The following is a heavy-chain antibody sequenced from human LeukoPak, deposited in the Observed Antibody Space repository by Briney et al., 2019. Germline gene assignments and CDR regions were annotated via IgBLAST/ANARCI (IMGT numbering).Heavy chain of an antibody. D-gene: IGHD6-19*01. J-gene: IGHJ4*02. CDR1: GGTFSSYA. V-gene: IGHV1-69*04. Sequence: VASVKVFCKASGGTFSSYAISWVRQAPGQGLEWMGRIIPILGIANYAQKFQGRVTITADKSTSTAYMELSSLRSEDTAVYYCARGSGAVAGTKDYWGQGTLVTVSS. CDR3: ARGSGAVAGTKDY. CDR2: IIPILGIA.